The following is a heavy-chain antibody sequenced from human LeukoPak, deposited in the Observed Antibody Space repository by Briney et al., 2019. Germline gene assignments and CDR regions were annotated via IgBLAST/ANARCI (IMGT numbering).Heavy chain of an antibody. CDR2: IYYSGST. D-gene: IGHD3-16*01. V-gene: IGHV4-59*01. J-gene: IGHJ4*02. CDR3: AREDDYVWGSYTH. Sequence: SETLSLTCTVSGGSISSYYWSWIRQPPGKGLEWIGYIYYSGSTNYNPSLKSRVTISVDTSKNQFSLKLSSVTAADTAVYYCAREDDYVWGSYTHWGQGTLVTVSS. CDR1: GGSISSYY.